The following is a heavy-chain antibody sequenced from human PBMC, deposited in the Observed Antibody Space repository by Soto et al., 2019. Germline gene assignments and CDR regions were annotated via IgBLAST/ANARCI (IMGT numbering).Heavy chain of an antibody. V-gene: IGHV1-69*06. Sequence: SVKVSCKASGGTFSSYAISWVRQAPGQGLEWMGGIIPIFVTANYAQKFQGRVTITADKSTSTAYMELSSLRSEDTAVYYCARELGYSGYDSDYYYGMDVWGQGTTVTVS. CDR3: ARELGYSGYDSDYYYGMDV. CDR1: GGTFSSYA. D-gene: IGHD5-12*01. J-gene: IGHJ6*02. CDR2: IIPIFVTA.